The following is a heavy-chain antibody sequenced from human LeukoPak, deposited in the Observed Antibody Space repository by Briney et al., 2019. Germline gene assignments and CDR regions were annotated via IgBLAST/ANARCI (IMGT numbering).Heavy chain of an antibody. CDR3: AREFTDYYDSSGYYPRYYYYYYMDV. CDR2: INHTGST. D-gene: IGHD3-22*01. V-gene: IGHV4-34*01. J-gene: IGHJ6*03. Sequence: SETLSLTCAVYGGSFSGYHWNWIRQPPGKGLEWIGEINHTGSTNYNPSLKSRVTISVDTSKNQFSLKLGSVTAADTAVYYCAREFTDYYDSSGYYPRYYYYYYMDVWGKGTTVTISS. CDR1: GGSFSGYH.